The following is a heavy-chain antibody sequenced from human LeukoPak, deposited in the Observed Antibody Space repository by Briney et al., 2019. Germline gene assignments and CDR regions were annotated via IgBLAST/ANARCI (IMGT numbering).Heavy chain of an antibody. CDR1: GYTLSDLS. Sequence: ASAKVSCKVSGYTLSDLSMHWVRQAPGKGLEWMGSFALEDGEKVYAQKFQGRVTMTEDTSTDTAYMELSSLRSEDTAVYYCATAFAGNLVDDWGQGTLVTVSS. CDR3: ATAFAGNLVDD. V-gene: IGHV1-24*01. CDR2: FALEDGEK. D-gene: IGHD1-14*01. J-gene: IGHJ4*02.